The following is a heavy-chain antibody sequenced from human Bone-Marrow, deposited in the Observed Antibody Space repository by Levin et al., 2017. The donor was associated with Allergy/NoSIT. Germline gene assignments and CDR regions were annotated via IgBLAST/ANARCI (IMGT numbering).Heavy chain of an antibody. V-gene: IGHV3-33*01. D-gene: IGHD4-17*01. Sequence: GESLKISCAASGFTFSSYGMHWVRQAPGKGLEWVAVIWYDGSNKYYADSVKGRFTISRDNSKNTLYLQMNSLRAEDTAVYYCARDPTLDGDYILWGQGTLVTVSS. CDR3: ARDPTLDGDYIL. J-gene: IGHJ4*02. CDR2: IWYDGSNK. CDR1: GFTFSSYG.